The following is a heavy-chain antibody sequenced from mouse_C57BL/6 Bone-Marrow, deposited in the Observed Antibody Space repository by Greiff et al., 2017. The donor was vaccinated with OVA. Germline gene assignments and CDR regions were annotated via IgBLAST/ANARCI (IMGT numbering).Heavy chain of an antibody. D-gene: IGHD2-1*01. CDR2: IDPDSGGT. J-gene: IGHJ2*01. V-gene: IGHV1-64*01. CDR3: ARAGGGKPDFDY. Sequence: QVQLQQPGAELVKPGASVTLSCKASGYTFTSYWMHWVKQRPGQGLEWIGVIDPDSGGTNYNEKFKGKATLTVDKSSSTAYMQLSSLTSEDSAVYYCARAGGGKPDFDYWGQGTTLTVSS. CDR1: GYTFTSYW.